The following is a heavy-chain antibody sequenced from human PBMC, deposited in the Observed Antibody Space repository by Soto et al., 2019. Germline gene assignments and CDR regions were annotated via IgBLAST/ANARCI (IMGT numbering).Heavy chain of an antibody. Sequence: GESLKISCKGSGYSFTSYRIGWVRQMPGKGLEWMGIIYPGDSDTRYSPSFQGQVTISADKSISTAYLQWSSLKASDTAMYYCARQDYDILTGPDAFDIWGQGTMVTVSS. CDR2: IYPGDSDT. D-gene: IGHD3-9*01. CDR1: GYSFTSYR. J-gene: IGHJ3*02. CDR3: ARQDYDILTGPDAFDI. V-gene: IGHV5-51*01.